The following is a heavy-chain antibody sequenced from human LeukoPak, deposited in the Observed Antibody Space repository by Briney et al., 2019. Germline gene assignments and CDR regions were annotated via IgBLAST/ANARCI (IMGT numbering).Heavy chain of an antibody. Sequence: ASVNVSCKASGYTFTSYGISWVRQAPGQGLEWMGWISAYNGNTNYAQKLQGRVTMTTDTSTSTAYMELRSLRSDDTAAYYCARVWRDTIFGVVYYFDYWGQGTLVTVSS. CDR2: ISAYNGNT. CDR3: ARVWRDTIFGVVYYFDY. CDR1: GYTFTSYG. D-gene: IGHD3-3*01. J-gene: IGHJ4*02. V-gene: IGHV1-18*01.